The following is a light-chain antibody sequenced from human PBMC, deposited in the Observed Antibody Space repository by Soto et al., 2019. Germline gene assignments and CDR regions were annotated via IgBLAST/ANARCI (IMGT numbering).Light chain of an antibody. CDR3: QQYNNWPL. J-gene: IGKJ4*01. CDR1: QSVSNY. V-gene: IGKV3-15*01. Sequence: EVVLTKCPGTLCLSLGERATISCRATQSVSNYLAWYQQKPGQAPRLLIYGASTRATGIPARFSGSGSGTEFTLTISSLQSEDFAVYYCQQYNNWPLFGGGTKVDI. CDR2: GAS.